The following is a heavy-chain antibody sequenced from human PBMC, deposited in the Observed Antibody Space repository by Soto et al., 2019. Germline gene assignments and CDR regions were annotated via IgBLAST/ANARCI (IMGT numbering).Heavy chain of an antibody. CDR3: AKVRKGRQWLVRGNYYYGMDV. CDR1: GFTFSSYA. CDR2: ISGSGGST. Sequence: EVQLLESGGGLVQPGGSLRLSCAASGFTFSSYAMSWVRQAPGKGLEWVSAISGSGGSTYYADSVKGRFTISRDNSKNTLYLQMNSLRAEDTAVYYCAKVRKGRQWLVRGNYYYGMDVWGQGTSVTVSS. D-gene: IGHD6-19*01. J-gene: IGHJ6*02. V-gene: IGHV3-23*01.